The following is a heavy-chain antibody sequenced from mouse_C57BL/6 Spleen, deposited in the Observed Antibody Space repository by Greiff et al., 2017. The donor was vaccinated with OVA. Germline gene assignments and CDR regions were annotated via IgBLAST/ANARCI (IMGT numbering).Heavy chain of an antibody. CDR1: GYTFTSYW. J-gene: IGHJ4*01. V-gene: IGHV1-59*01. CDR3: ARQDTTVVGGGMDY. CDR2: IDPSDSYT. D-gene: IGHD1-1*01. Sequence: QVQLQQSGAELVRPGTSVKLSCKASGYTFTSYWMHWVKQRPGQGLEWIGVIDPSDSYTNYNQKFKGKATLTVDTSSSTAYMQLSSLTSEDSAVYYCARQDTTVVGGGMDYWGQGTSVTVSS.